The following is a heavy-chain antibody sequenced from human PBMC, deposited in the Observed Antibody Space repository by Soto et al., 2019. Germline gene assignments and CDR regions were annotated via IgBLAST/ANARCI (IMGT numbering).Heavy chain of an antibody. D-gene: IGHD1-26*01. CDR3: ARDQGGSFYY. Sequence: QVQLVQSGAEVKKPGASVKVSGKASGYTFTSYGISWVRQAPGHGLEWMGWISASNGNTNYAQKVQGRVTMPTDTSTSTAHMELRSLRSADTAVYYCARDQGGSFYYWGQGTLVTVSS. J-gene: IGHJ4*02. CDR1: GYTFTSYG. V-gene: IGHV1-18*01. CDR2: ISASNGNT.